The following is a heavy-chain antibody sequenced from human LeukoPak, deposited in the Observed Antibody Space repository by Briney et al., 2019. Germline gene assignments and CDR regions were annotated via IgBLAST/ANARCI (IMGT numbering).Heavy chain of an antibody. V-gene: IGHV4-59*01. CDR2: IYESGRV. D-gene: IGHD2-15*01. J-gene: IGHJ4*02. CDR1: GGYMRNSY. CDR3: ARMDGTYCSGNWCTLRRFDY. Sequence: SETLSLTCTVSGGYMRNSYWSWIRQPPGKGLEWIGYIYESGRVTYNPALKIRVSISLHTSNGWFSLKVNSGTAADTAVYYCARMDGTYCSGNWCTLRRFDYWGQGILV.